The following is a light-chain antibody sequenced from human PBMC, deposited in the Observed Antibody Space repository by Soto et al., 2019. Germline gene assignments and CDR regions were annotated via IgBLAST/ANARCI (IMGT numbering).Light chain of an antibody. Sequence: ELLMTLSRSTLSVSPGERATLSCRASQSVSSDLAWYQQKPGQAPRLLIYGASTRATGIPARFSGSVSGTDFTLTISRLEPEDFAVYYCQQYGRSPLTFGGGTKVDIK. J-gene: IGKJ4*01. CDR1: QSVSSD. CDR3: QQYGRSPLT. V-gene: IGKV3-15*01. CDR2: GAS.